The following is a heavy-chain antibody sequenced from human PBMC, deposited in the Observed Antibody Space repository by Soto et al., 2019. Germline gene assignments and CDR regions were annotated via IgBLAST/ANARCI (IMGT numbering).Heavy chain of an antibody. CDR2: IIPIFGTA. D-gene: IGHD2-2*01. CDR3: ARDVVVVPAATFSYYGMDV. J-gene: IGHJ6*02. CDR1: GGTFSSYA. V-gene: IGHV1-69*13. Sequence: ASVKVSCKASGGTFSSYAISWVRQAPGQGLEWMGGIIPIFGTANYAQKFQGRVTITADESTSTAYMELSSLRSEDTAVYYCARDVVVVPAATFSYYGMDVWGQGTTVTVSS.